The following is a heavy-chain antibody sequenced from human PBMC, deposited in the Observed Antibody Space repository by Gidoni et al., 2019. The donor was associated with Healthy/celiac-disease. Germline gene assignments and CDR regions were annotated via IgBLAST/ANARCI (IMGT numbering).Heavy chain of an antibody. J-gene: IGHJ6*02. CDR1: GYTFTGYY. D-gene: IGHD3-3*01. Sequence: QVQLVQSGAEVKKPGASVKVSCKASGYTFTGYYMPWVRPAPGQGLGWLGWINPNSGGTNYAQKFPGWVTMTRDTSISTAYMELSRLRSDDTAVYYCAILEGFWSGYYPIRYYGMDVWGQGTTVTVSS. V-gene: IGHV1-2*04. CDR2: INPNSGGT. CDR3: AILEGFWSGYYPIRYYGMDV.